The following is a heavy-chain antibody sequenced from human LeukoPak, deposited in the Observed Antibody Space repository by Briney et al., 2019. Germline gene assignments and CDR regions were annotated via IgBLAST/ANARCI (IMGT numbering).Heavy chain of an antibody. V-gene: IGHV3-33*01. CDR1: GFTFSGYG. CDR2: IWYDGSNK. Sequence: GGSLRLSCAASGFTFSGYGMHWVRQAPGKGLEWVAVIWYDGSNKYYADSVKGRFTISRDNSKNTLYLQMNSLRAEDTAVYYCARENIAAAGFDAFDIWGQGTMVTVSS. CDR3: ARENIAAAGFDAFDI. J-gene: IGHJ3*02. D-gene: IGHD6-13*01.